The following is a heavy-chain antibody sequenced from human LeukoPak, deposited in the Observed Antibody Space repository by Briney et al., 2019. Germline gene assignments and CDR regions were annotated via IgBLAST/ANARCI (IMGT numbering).Heavy chain of an antibody. CDR3: ARVSYYYDSSGYSGYYYYYDMDV. V-gene: IGHV3-48*03. CDR1: GFTFSSYE. D-gene: IGHD3-22*01. Sequence: PGGSLRLSCAASGFTFSSYEMNWVRQAPGKGLEWVSNISSSGSTIYYADSVKGRFTISRDNAKNSLYLQMNSLRAEDTAVYYCARVSYYYDSSGYSGYYYYYDMDVWGQGTTVTVSS. CDR2: ISSSGSTI. J-gene: IGHJ6*02.